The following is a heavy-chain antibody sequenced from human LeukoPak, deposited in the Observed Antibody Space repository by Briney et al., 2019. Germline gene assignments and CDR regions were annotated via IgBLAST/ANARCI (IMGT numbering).Heavy chain of an antibody. V-gene: IGHV3-30*02. CDR3: AESIAVAGFGGGRIFDY. D-gene: IGHD6-19*01. Sequence: GGSLRLSCAASGFTFSYYGMHWVRQAPGKGLEWVAFIRYDGSDIYYADSVKGRFTISRDNSKNTLYLQMNSLRAEDTAMYYCAESIAVAGFGGGRIFDYWGQGTLVTVSS. CDR2: IRYDGSDI. CDR1: GFTFSYYG. J-gene: IGHJ4*02.